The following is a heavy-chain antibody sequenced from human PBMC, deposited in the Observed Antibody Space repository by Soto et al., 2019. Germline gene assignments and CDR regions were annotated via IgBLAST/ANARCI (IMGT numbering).Heavy chain of an antibody. V-gene: IGHV3-30*18. J-gene: IGHJ6*02. Sequence: GGSLRLSCAASGFTFSSYGMPWVRQAPGKGLEWVAVISYDGSNKYYADSVKGRFTISRDNSKNTLYLQMNSLRAEDTAVYYCAKAITIFGVVTSYYYYYGMDVWGQGTTVTVSS. CDR1: GFTFSSYG. CDR2: ISYDGSNK. D-gene: IGHD3-3*01. CDR3: AKAITIFGVVTSYYYYYGMDV.